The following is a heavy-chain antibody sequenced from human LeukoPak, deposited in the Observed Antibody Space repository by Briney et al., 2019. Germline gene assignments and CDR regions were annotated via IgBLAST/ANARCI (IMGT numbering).Heavy chain of an antibody. CDR1: GGSISSYY. D-gene: IGHD4-23*01. J-gene: IGHJ2*01. CDR3: ARIRPTVVPGGWYYDL. V-gene: IGHV4-4*07. CDR2: IYTSGST. Sequence: SETLSLTCTVSGGSISSYYWTWIRQPAGKGLEWIGHIYTSGSTNFNPSLKSRVTMSVDTSKNQFSLKLTSVTAADTAVYYCARIRPTVVPGGWYYDLWGRGTLVAVSS.